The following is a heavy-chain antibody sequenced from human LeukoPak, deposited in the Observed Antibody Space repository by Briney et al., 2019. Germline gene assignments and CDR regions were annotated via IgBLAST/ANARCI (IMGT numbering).Heavy chain of an antibody. J-gene: IGHJ5*02. Sequence: SVKVSCKASGGTFSSYAISWVRQAPGQGLEWMGRVIPILGIANYAQKFQGRVTITADKSTSTAYMELSSLRSEDTAVYYCASVLSGIAVAGSFDPWGQGTLVTVSS. CDR1: GGTFSSYA. CDR2: VIPILGIA. V-gene: IGHV1-69*04. CDR3: ASVLSGIAVAGSFDP. D-gene: IGHD6-19*01.